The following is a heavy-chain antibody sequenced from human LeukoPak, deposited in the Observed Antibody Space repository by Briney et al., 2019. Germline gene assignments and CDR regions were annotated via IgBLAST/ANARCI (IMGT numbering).Heavy chain of an antibody. D-gene: IGHD3-16*01. CDR2: ISYDVGNK. CDR3: AKDGGYGDYVMDV. V-gene: IGHV3-30*18. J-gene: IGHJ6*04. Sequence: LSLTCTVSGGSISSSRYYWGWIRQPPGKGLEWVTVISYDVGNKYHADSVKGRFTISRDNSKNTLYLQMNSLRAEDTAVYYCAKDGGYGDYVMDVWGKGTTVTVSS. CDR1: GGSISSSR.